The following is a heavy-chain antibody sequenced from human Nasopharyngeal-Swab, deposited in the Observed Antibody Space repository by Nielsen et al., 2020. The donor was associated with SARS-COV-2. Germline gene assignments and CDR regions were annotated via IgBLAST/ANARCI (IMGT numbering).Heavy chain of an antibody. D-gene: IGHD3-3*01. CDR1: GFTFADHV. CDR2: ITGSSGAT. V-gene: IGHV3-9*01. Sequence: GGSLRLSCAASGFTFADHVMHWVRQTPEKGLEWVSGITGSSGATAYADSVKDRFIISRDNARNSLYLQMNSLRAEDTALYYCAKLGGLYDFWSGYHDYMDVWGKGTTVTVSS. CDR3: AKLGGLYDFWSGYHDYMDV. J-gene: IGHJ6*03.